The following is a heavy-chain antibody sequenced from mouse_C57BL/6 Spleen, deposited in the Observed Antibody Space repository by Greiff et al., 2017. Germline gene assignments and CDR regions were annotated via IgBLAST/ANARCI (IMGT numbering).Heavy chain of an antibody. D-gene: IGHD4-1*01. Sequence: QVQLQQSGPELVKPGASVKISCKASGYAFSSSWMNWVKQRPGKGLEWIGRIYPGDGDTNYNGKFKGKATLTADKSSSTAYMQLSSLTSEDSAVYFCASRGSNWDEWFAYWGQGTLVTVSA. CDR1: GYAFSSSW. CDR3: ASRGSNWDEWFAY. CDR2: IYPGDGDT. V-gene: IGHV1-82*01. J-gene: IGHJ3*01.